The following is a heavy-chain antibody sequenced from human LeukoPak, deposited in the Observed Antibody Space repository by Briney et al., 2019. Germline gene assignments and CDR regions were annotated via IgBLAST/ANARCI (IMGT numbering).Heavy chain of an antibody. CDR1: GFTFSNSW. CDR3: AREDGYCSGGNCYSYFDS. V-gene: IGHV3-7*01. CDR2: IKKTGSET. D-gene: IGHD2-15*01. J-gene: IGHJ4*02. Sequence: GGSLRLSCAASGFTFSNSWMSWVRQAPGKGLEWVAYIKKTGSETYYVDSVKGRFTITRDNARNSLFLQMNSLRAEDTAVYYCAREDGYCSGGNCYSYFDSWGQGTLVTVSS.